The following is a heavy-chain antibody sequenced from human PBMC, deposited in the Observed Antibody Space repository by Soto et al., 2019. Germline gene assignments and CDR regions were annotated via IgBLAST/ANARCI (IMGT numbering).Heavy chain of an antibody. CDR2: IRQDGNEK. V-gene: IGHV3-7*01. D-gene: IGHD3-22*01. Sequence: PGGSLRLSCAASGFTFSSYWMSWVRQAPGKGLEWVATIRQDGNEKYYVDSVKGRFTISRDNTKNSLFLQMNNLRAEDTAVYNCEPASLGTMIPFDPWGQGTLVTVSS. CDR1: GFTFSSYW. J-gene: IGHJ5*02. CDR3: EPASLGTMIPFDP.